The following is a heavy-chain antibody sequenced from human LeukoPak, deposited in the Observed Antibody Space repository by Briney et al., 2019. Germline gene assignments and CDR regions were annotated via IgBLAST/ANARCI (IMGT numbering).Heavy chain of an antibody. J-gene: IGHJ4*02. CDR3: ARDRLYTSDY. Sequence: GGSLRLSCAASDHISFSMSWMHWVRQAPGQGLMWVSLINSDGSMTSYADSVKGRFTISRDNAKNTLYLQMNGLSVEDTAVYYCARDRLYTSDYWGQGTLVTVSS. CDR1: DHISFSMSW. CDR2: INSDGSMT. V-gene: IGHV3-74*01. D-gene: IGHD6-13*01.